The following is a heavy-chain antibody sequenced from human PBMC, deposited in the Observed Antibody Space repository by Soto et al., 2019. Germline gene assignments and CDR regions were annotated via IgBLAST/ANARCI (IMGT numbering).Heavy chain of an antibody. J-gene: IGHJ6*02. CDR2: IGSAGDS. V-gene: IGHV3-13*01. CDR3: VRGSKGTYGMDV. CDR1: GYTFRSYD. D-gene: IGHD3-10*01. Sequence: HPGGSLRLSCAASGYTFRSYDMHWVRQVTGKGLEWVSVIGSAGDSNYAPSVKGRFTISRENAKNSLYLQMNSLRAGDTAAYYCVRGSKGTYGMDVWGQGTTVTVSS.